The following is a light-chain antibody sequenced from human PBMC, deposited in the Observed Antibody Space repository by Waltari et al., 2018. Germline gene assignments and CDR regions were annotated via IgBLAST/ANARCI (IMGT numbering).Light chain of an antibody. CDR2: WGS. CDR1: QTVLYNYNNKNH. J-gene: IGKJ2*01. CDR3: QQYFSYPRT. Sequence: DIVMTQSPDSLAVSLDERATINCKSSQTVLYNYNNKNHLAWFQQKPGQPPKLLISWGSTRESGVPDRFSGSGSGTAFTLTISNLQAEDEAVYYCQQYFSYPRTFGLGTKVEI. V-gene: IGKV4-1*01.